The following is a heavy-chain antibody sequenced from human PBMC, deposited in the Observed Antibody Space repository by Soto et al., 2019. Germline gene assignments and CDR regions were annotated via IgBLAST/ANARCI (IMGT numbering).Heavy chain of an antibody. CDR3: ARSFSSSSGFDY. CDR1: GYNFAGYF. D-gene: IGHD6-6*01. CDR2: INPASGGT. V-gene: IGHV1-2*02. Sequence: GASVKVSCKASGYNFAGYFIHWVRQAPGQGLEWMGWINPASGGTKFAQKFQGRVTLTRDTSISTDSMELISLTSDDTAIYYCARSFSSSSGFDYWGQGTLVTVSS. J-gene: IGHJ4*02.